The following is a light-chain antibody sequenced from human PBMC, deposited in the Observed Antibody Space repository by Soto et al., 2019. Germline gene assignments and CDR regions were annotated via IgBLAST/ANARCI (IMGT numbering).Light chain of an antibody. J-gene: IGKJ2*01. CDR1: QSVSSSY. V-gene: IGKV3-20*01. CDR3: QQYRSSPPYT. Sequence: EIVLTQSPVTLSLSPGERATLSCRASQSVSSSYLAWYQQKPGQAPRLLIYGASSRATGIPDRFSGTGSGTDFTLTISSLEPEDFAVYYCQQYRSSPPYTFGQGTKLEIK. CDR2: GAS.